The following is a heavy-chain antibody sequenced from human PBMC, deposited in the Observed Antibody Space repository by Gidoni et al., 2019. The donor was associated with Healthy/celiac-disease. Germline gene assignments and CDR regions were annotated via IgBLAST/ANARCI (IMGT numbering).Heavy chain of an antibody. CDR2: INHSGST. Sequence: QVQLQQWGAGLLMPSETLSLTCAVYGGSFSGYYWSWIRQPPGKGLEWIGEINHSGSTNYNPSLKSRVTISVDTSKNQFSLKLSFVTAADTAVYYCARGGLRYYGSGSYFGYWGQGTLVTVSS. CDR1: GGSFSGYY. D-gene: IGHD3-10*01. CDR3: ARGGLRYYGSGSYFGY. J-gene: IGHJ4*02. V-gene: IGHV4-34*01.